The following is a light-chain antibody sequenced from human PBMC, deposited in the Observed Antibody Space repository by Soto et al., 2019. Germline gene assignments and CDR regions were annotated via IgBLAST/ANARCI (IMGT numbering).Light chain of an antibody. CDR1: QSISVW. J-gene: IGKJ1*01. CDR2: KAS. CDR3: QLDNSYSPA. V-gene: IGKV1-5*03. Sequence: RITKSPANRPASVGDRVTITCRASQSISVWLAWYHQKAGKAPNHLIYKASRLESGVPSRFSGSGSETEFTLAINGLQPCDSATYFRQLDNSYSPALGQGTKVDI.